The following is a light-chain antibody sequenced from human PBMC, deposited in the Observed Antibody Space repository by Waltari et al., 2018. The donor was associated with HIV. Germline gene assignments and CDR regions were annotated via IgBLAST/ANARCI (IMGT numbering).Light chain of an antibody. V-gene: IGLV2-14*01. Sequence: QSALPQPASVSGSPGQSITISCTGTSSAVGGYHYVSWYQQHPGQAPKLMIYAVSNRPAGVSNRFSGSKSGNTASLTISGLQAEDEADYYCSSYTSSSTLVFGGGTKLTVL. CDR3: SSYTSSSTLV. CDR2: AVS. J-gene: IGLJ2*01. CDR1: SSAVGGYHY.